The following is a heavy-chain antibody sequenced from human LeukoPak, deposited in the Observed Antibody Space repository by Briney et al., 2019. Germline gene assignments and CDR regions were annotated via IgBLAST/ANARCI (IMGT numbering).Heavy chain of an antibody. CDR2: MNPNSGNT. CDR1: GYTFTSYD. Sequence: ASVKVSCKASGYTFTSYDINWVRQATGQGLEWMGWMNPNSGNTGYAQKFQGRVTITRNTPISTAYMELSSLRSEDTAVYYCARGGYDFWSGYDWFDPWGQGTLVTVSS. CDR3: ARGGYDFWSGYDWFDP. V-gene: IGHV1-8*03. J-gene: IGHJ5*02. D-gene: IGHD3-3*01.